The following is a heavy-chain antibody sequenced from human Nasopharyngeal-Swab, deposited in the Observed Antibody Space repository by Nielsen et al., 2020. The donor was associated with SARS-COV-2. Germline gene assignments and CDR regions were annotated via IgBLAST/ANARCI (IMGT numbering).Heavy chain of an antibody. CDR2: IWYDGSNK. J-gene: IGHJ4*02. V-gene: IGHV3-33*08. CDR3: AREDTAMVTRLDY. D-gene: IGHD5-18*01. Sequence: GGSLRLSCAASGFTFSSYNMNWVRQAPGKGLEWVAVIWYDGSNKYYADSVKGRFTISRDNSKNTLYLQMNSLRAEDTAVYYCAREDTAMVTRLDYWGQGTLVTVSS. CDR1: GFTFSSYN.